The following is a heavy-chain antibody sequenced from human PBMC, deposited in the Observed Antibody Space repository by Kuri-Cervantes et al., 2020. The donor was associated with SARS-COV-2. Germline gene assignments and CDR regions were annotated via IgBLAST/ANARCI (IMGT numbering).Heavy chain of an antibody. D-gene: IGHD3-16*01. V-gene: IGHV4-38-2*01. J-gene: IGHJ6*02. CDR2: IYHSGST. Sequence: SQTLSLTCAVSGYSISSGYYWGWIRQPPGKGLEWIGSIYHSGSTYYNPSLKSRVTISVDTSKNQFSLKLSSVTAAGTAVYYCARPHGGNTGARGVDVWGQGTTVTVSS. CDR3: ARPHGGNTGARGVDV. CDR1: GYSISSGYY.